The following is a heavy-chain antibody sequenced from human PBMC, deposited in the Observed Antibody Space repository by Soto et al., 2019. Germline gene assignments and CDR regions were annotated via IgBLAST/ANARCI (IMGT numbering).Heavy chain of an antibody. D-gene: IGHD6-19*01. Sequence: ASVKVTCKASGCTFTVYKMHWVRQAPGQGLEWMGWINPNSGGTNYAQKFQGWVTMTRDTSISTAYMELSRLRSADTAVYYCARSYPSGISPGNWFDPWGQGTLVTVS. CDR2: INPNSGGT. CDR1: GCTFTVYK. V-gene: IGHV1-2*04. J-gene: IGHJ5*02. CDR3: ARSYPSGISPGNWFDP.